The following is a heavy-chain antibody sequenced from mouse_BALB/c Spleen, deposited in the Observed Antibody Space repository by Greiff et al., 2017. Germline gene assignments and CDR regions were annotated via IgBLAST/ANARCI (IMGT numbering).Heavy chain of an antibody. J-gene: IGHJ2*01. V-gene: IGHV3-8*02. CDR2: ISYSGST. Sequence: VQLQQSGPSLVKPSQTLSLTCSITGDSITSGYWNWIRKFPGNKLEYMGYISYSGSTYYNPSLKSRISITRDTSKNQYYLQLNSVTTEDTATYYCARGLYYDYGLDYWGQGTTLTVSS. CDR3: ARGLYYDYGLDY. D-gene: IGHD2-4*01. CDR1: GDSITSGY.